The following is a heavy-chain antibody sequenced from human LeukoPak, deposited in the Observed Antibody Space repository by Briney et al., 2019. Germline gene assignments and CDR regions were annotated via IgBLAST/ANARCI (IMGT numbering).Heavy chain of an antibody. CDR2: IIPIFGTA. CDR1: GGTFSGYA. CDR3: ATYYYDSSEEYFQH. D-gene: IGHD3-22*01. V-gene: IGHV1-69*06. Sequence: SVKVSCKASGGTFSGYAISWVRQAPGQGLEWMGRIIPIFGTANYAQKFQGRVTITADKSTSTAYMELSSLRSEDTAVYYCATYYYDSSEEYFQHWGQGTLVTVSS. J-gene: IGHJ1*01.